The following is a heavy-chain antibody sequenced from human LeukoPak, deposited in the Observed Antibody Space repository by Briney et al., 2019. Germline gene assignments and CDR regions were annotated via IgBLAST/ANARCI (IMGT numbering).Heavy chain of an antibody. V-gene: IGHV3-48*01. CDR1: GFTFNTYT. CDR2: ISGSSGII. Sequence: GGSLRLSCAASGFTFNTYTMNWVRQAPGKGLEWVSYISGSSGIIDYADSVRGRFTISRDNAKNSLYLQMNSLRAEDTAVYYCARVFGSGWYRYYGMDVWGQGTTVTVSS. J-gene: IGHJ6*02. D-gene: IGHD6-19*01. CDR3: ARVFGSGWYRYYGMDV.